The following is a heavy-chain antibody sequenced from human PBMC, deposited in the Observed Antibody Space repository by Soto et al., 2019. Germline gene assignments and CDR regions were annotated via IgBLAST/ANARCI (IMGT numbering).Heavy chain of an antibody. D-gene: IGHD3-10*01. V-gene: IGHV3-30-3*01. CDR2: ISYDGSNK. CDR1: GFSFPSYA. J-gene: IGHJ4*02. Sequence: GGSLRLSCATSGFSFPSYAMHWVRQAPGKGLEWVAVISYDGSNKYYADSVRDRFTISRDNSKNSLYLQMTGLRGDDPAVYYCARSTGFSATRGYFDFWGQGTLVTVSS. CDR3: ARSTGFSATRGYFDF.